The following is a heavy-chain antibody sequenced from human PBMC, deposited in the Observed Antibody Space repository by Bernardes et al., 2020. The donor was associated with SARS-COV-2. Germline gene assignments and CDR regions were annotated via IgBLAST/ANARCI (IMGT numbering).Heavy chain of an antibody. CDR1: GGSINSSNYN. Sequence: SETLSLTCTVSGGSINSSNYNWGWIRQPPGKGLEWIGNIYYSGITYYNPSLKSRVTISVDTSKNQFSLKLRSVTAADTAIFYCAGEYSTWGPGTLVTVSS. J-gene: IGHJ5*02. CDR3: AGEYST. CDR2: IYYSGIT. D-gene: IGHD5-12*01. V-gene: IGHV4-39*02.